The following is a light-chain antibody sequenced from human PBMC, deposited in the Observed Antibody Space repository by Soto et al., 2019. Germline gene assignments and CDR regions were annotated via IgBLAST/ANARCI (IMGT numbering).Light chain of an antibody. CDR3: NSYTSSSTLV. Sequence: QSVLTQPASVSGSPGQSITISCTGTSSDVGGYNYVSWYQHHPGKAPKLMIYEVSDRPSGVSNRFSGSKSGNTASLTISGLQAEDEADYYCNSYTSSSTLVFGGGTKVPVL. CDR1: SSDVGGYNY. V-gene: IGLV2-14*01. CDR2: EVS. J-gene: IGLJ2*01.